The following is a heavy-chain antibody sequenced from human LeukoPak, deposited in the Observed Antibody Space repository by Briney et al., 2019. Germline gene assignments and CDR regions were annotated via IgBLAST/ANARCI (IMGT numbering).Heavy chain of an antibody. J-gene: IGHJ4*02. CDR1: GFTFSSYW. V-gene: IGHV3-74*01. CDR2: ISTDGYTT. Sequence: GGSLRLSCAASGFTFSSYWMHWVRQAPRKGLVWFSRISTDGYTTDYADFVQGRFTASRDNTKNTWSLEMNSLRAEDTAVYYCVVGGSPGYWGQGTLVTVSS. CDR3: VVGGSPGY. D-gene: IGHD2-15*01.